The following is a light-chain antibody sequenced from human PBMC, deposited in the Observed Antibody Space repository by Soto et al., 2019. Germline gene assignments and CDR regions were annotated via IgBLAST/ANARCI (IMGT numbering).Light chain of an antibody. CDR1: SSDVGGYKY. CDR3: SSYTRSSPRV. CDR2: DIR. V-gene: IGLV2-14*03. J-gene: IGLJ1*01. Sequence: QSALTQPASVSGSPGQSITISCTGTSSDVGGYKYVSWYQQHPGKAPKLMIYDIRNRPSGVSNRFSGSKSGNTASLTISGVQAEDEAIYYCSSYTRSSPRVFGTGAKLTVL.